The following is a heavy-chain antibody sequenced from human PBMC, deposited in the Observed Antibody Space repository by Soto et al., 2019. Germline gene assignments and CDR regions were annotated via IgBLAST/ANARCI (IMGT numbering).Heavy chain of an antibody. CDR1: GGSISSGDYY. V-gene: IGHV4-30-4*01. CDR3: ARGMTTVTTLAY. J-gene: IGHJ4*02. Sequence: SETLSLTCTVSGGSISSGDYYWSWIRQPPGKGLEWIGYIYYSGSTYYNPSLKSRVTISVDRSKNQFSLKLSSVTAADTAVYYCARGMTTVTTLAYWGQGTLVTVS. CDR2: IYYSGST. D-gene: IGHD4-4*01.